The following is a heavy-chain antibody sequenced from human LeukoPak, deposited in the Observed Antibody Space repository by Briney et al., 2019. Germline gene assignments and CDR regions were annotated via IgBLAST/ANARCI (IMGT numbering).Heavy chain of an antibody. D-gene: IGHD6-6*01. V-gene: IGHV3-30*04. CDR3: AKDREQLVGDY. CDR1: GFTFSNYA. Sequence: GGSLRLSCAAPGFTFSNYAMHWVRQAPGKGLEWVAVISYDGSNKYYADSVKGRFTISRDNSKDTLYLQMNSLRAEDTAVYYCAKDREQLVGDYWGQGTLVTVSS. CDR2: ISYDGSNK. J-gene: IGHJ4*02.